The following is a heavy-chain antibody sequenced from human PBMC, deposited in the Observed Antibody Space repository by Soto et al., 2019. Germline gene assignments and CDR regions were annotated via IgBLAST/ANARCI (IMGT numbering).Heavy chain of an antibody. V-gene: IGHV4-31*11. CDR3: ARASNYYDSSGYFDY. D-gene: IGHD3-22*01. CDR2: IYYSGST. CDR1: GGSFSGYY. Sequence: PSETLSLTCAVYGGSFSGYYWSWIRQHPGKGLEWIGYIYYSGSTYYNPSLKSRVTISVDTSKNQFSLKLSSVTAADTAVYYCARASNYYDSSGYFDYWGQGTLVTVSS. J-gene: IGHJ4*02.